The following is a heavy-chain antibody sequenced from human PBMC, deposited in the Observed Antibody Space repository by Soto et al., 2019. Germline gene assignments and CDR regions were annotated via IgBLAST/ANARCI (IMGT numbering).Heavy chain of an antibody. Sequence: SETLSLTCAVSGGSISSGGYSWSWIRQLPGKGLEWIGYIYHSGSTYYNPSLKSRVTISVDRSKNQFSLKLSSVTAADTAVYYCARGAPVVNDYWGQGTLVTVS. D-gene: IGHD3-22*01. J-gene: IGHJ4*02. V-gene: IGHV4-30-2*01. CDR1: GGSISSGGYS. CDR2: IYHSGST. CDR3: ARGAPVVNDY.